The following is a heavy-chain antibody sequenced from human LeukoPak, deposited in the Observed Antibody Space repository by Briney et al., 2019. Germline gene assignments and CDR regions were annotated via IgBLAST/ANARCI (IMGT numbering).Heavy chain of an antibody. D-gene: IGHD3-22*01. J-gene: IGHJ4*02. CDR1: GGSFSGYY. V-gene: IGHV4-34*01. CDR3: ARGRNTYYYDSSGYYRFDY. CDR2: INHSGST. Sequence: PSETPSLTCAVYGGSFSGYYWSWIRQPPGKGLEWIGEINHSGSTNYNPSLKSRVTISVDTSKNQFSLKLSSVTAADTAVYYCARGRNTYYYDSSGYYRFDYWGQGTLVTVSS.